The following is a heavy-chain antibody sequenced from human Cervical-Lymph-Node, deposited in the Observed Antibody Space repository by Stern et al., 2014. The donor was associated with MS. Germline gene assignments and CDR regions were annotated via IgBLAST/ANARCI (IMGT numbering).Heavy chain of an antibody. CDR1: GGTLRNYA. CDR2: IIPILGSA. Sequence: QVQLVESGAEVKKPGSSVKVSCKAPGGTLRNYAISWVRQAPGPGLEWMGGIIPILGSANYAQDFQDRVTITADESTTTAYMELSSLRSDDTAVYYCARQFRPYFYGFDVWGHGTTVTVSS. CDR3: ARQFRPYFYGFDV. J-gene: IGHJ6*02. V-gene: IGHV1-69*01. D-gene: IGHD5-24*01.